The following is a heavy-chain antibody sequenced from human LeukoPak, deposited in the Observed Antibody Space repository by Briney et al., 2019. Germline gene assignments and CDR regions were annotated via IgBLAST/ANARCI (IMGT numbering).Heavy chain of an antibody. CDR2: INSDGSST. CDR3: ARVLNRSKSYYYYGMDV. Sequence: PGGSLRLSCAASGFTFSSYWMHWVRQAPGKGLVWVSRINSDGSSTSYADSVKGRFTISRDNAKDTLYPQVNSLRAEDTAVYYCARVLNRSKSYYYYGMDVWGQGTTVTVSS. J-gene: IGHJ6*02. D-gene: IGHD1-14*01. CDR1: GFTFSSYW. V-gene: IGHV3-74*01.